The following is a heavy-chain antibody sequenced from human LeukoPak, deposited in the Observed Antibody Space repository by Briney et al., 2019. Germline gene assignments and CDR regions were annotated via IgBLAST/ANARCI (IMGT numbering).Heavy chain of an antibody. CDR1: GYSFSSNW. J-gene: IGHJ6*03. CDR3: ARLYTSGWYPPGYYYHYYMDV. Sequence: GESLQISCKGSGYSFSSNWIGWVRQLPGEGLEWMGIIYPGDSDTRYSPSFQGQVTISADKSISTAYLQWSSLKASDTAIYYCARLYTSGWYPPGYYYHYYMDVWGKGTTVTISS. D-gene: IGHD6-19*01. V-gene: IGHV5-51*01. CDR2: IYPGDSDT.